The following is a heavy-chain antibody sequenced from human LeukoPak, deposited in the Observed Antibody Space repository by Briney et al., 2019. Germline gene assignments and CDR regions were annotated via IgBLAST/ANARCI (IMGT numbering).Heavy chain of an antibody. V-gene: IGHV3-49*04. CDR1: GFTFGDHA. D-gene: IGHD5-24*01. CDR2: IRSKGYGGTT. J-gene: IGHJ6*02. Sequence: GGSLRLSCITSGFTFGDHAMSWVRQAPGKGLDWVGFIRSKGYGGTTEYAASVKGRFTISRDDSKSIVYLQMNSLKSEDTAVYYCTRGPTGRWLYYGMDVWGQGTTVIVSS. CDR3: TRGPTGRWLYYGMDV.